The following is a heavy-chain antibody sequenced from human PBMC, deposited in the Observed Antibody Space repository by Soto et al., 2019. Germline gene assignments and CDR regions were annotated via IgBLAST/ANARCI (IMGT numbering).Heavy chain of an antibody. CDR1: GFTFSSSG. D-gene: IGHD3-22*01. CDR3: AKDGGYDSSGFYLHSDY. CDR2: ISYDGSKK. V-gene: IGHV3-30*18. Sequence: GGSLRLSCAVSGFTFSSSGMHWVRQAPGKGLEWVGFISYDGSKKFLGDSVKGRFIISRDNSKNTVYVEMNGLRNEDTAVYYCAKDGGYDSSGFYLHSDYWGQGILVTVSS. J-gene: IGHJ4*02.